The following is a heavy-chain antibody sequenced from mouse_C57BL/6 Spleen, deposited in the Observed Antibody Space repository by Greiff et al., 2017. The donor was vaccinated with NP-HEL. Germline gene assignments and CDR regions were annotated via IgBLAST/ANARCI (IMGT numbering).Heavy chain of an antibody. V-gene: IGHV1-80*01. D-gene: IGHD1-1*02. J-gene: IGHJ2*01. CDR1: GYAFSSYW. CDR2: IYPGDGDT. CDR3: ARDYPDC. Sequence: VQLQQPGAELVKPGASVKISCKASGYAFSSYWMHWVKQRPGQGLEWIGQIYPGDGDTNYNEKFKGTATLTVDKSSSTAYMQLSSLTSDDSAVYFCARDYPDCWGKGTTLTVSS.